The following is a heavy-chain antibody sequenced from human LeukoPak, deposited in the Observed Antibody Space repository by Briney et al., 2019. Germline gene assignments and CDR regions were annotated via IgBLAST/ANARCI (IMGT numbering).Heavy chain of an antibody. CDR3: AELGITMIGGV. CDR1: GFTFSIYG. V-gene: IGHV3-48*04. J-gene: IGHJ6*04. CDR2: ISSSGSTV. D-gene: IGHD3-10*02. Sequence: GGTLRLSCAASGFTFSIYGMNWVRQAPGKGLEWVSYISSSGSTVYYADSVKGRFTISRDNAKNSLYLQMNSLRAEDTAVYYCAELGITMIGGVWGKGTTVTISS.